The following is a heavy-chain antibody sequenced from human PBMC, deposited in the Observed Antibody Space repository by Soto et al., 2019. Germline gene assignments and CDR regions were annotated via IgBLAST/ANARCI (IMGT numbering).Heavy chain of an antibody. Sequence: GGSLRLSCAASGFTFSSYWMHWVRQAPGKGLVWVSGISWNSGSIGYADSVKGRFTISRDNAKNSLYLQMNSLRAEDTALYYCAKDIRSLPTDAFDIWGQGTMVTVPS. J-gene: IGHJ3*02. CDR3: AKDIRSLPTDAFDI. CDR2: ISWNSGSI. CDR1: GFTFSSYW. D-gene: IGHD4-17*01. V-gene: IGHV3-9*01.